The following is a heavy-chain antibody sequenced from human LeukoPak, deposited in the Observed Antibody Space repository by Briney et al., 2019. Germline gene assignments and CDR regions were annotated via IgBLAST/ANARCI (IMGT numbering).Heavy chain of an antibody. CDR3: ARGSGSYGY. J-gene: IGHJ4*02. CDR2: IKQDGSDK. V-gene: IGHV3-7*03. Sequence: GGSLRLSCAASGFIFNNYWMSWVRQAPGKGLEWVANIKQDGSDKYYVDSVKGRFTISRDDAKNSLYLQTNSLRAEDSAMYYCARGSGSYGYWGQGTLVTVSS. CDR1: GFIFNNYW. D-gene: IGHD3-10*01.